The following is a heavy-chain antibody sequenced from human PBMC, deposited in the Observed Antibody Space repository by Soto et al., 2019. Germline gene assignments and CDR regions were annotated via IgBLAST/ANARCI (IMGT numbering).Heavy chain of an antibody. V-gene: IGHV3-21*01. CDR1: GFTFGSYS. CDR2: ISSSSSYI. Sequence: EVQLVESGGGLVKPGGSLRLSCAASGFTFGSYSMNWVRQAPGKGLEWVSSISSSSSYIYYADSVKGRFTISRDNAKNSLYLQMNSLRAEDTAVYYCARDPSYYDSSGYYYFDYWGQGTLVTVSS. D-gene: IGHD3-22*01. CDR3: ARDPSYYDSSGYYYFDY. J-gene: IGHJ4*02.